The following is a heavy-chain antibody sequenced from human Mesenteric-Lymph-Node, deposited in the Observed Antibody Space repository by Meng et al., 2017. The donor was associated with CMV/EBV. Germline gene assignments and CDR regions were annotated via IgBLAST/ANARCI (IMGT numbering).Heavy chain of an antibody. V-gene: IGHV4-31*03. CDR3: ARQLLPDWFGP. CDR2: IYYTGKT. Sequence: TCTVAGDAISRGLYCWNWIRQHPGKGLEWIGHIYYTGKTYYNPSLKGRLTLAIDTSKNQFSLTLASVTAADTAVYFCARQLLPDWFGPWGQGILVTVSS. CDR1: GDAISRGLYC. J-gene: IGHJ5*02. D-gene: IGHD1-1*01.